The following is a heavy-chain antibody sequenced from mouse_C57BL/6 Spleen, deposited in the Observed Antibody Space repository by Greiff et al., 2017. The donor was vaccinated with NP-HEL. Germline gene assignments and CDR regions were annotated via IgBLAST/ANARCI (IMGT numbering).Heavy chain of an antibody. D-gene: IGHD1-1*01. Sequence: VHVKQSGPELVKPGASVKIPCKASGYTFTDYNMDWVKQSHGKSLEWIGDINPNNGGTIYNQKFKGKATLTVDKSSSTAYMELRSLTSEDTAVYYCARPVYYGPSYYFDYWGQGTTLTVSS. J-gene: IGHJ2*01. CDR3: ARPVYYGPSYYFDY. V-gene: IGHV1-18*01. CDR2: INPNNGGT. CDR1: GYTFTDYN.